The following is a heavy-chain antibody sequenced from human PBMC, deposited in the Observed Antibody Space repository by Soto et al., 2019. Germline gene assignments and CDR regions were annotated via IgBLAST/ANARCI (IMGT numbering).Heavy chain of an antibody. Sequence: PGGSLRLSCAASGFTFSSYAMHWVRQAPGKGLEWVAVISYDGSNKYYADSVKGRFTISRDNSKNTLYLQMNSLRAEDTAVYYCARAPTEAMDNFDYWGQGTLVTVSS. CDR3: ARAPTEAMDNFDY. V-gene: IGHV3-30-3*01. CDR2: ISYDGSNK. D-gene: IGHD5-18*01. J-gene: IGHJ4*02. CDR1: GFTFSSYA.